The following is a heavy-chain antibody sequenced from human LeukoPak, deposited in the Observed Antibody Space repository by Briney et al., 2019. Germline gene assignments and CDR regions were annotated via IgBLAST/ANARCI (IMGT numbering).Heavy chain of an antibody. Sequence: GGSLRLSCAASGFIFSNAWMTWVRQAPGKGLEWVGLLKSKTDGGATHYAAPVKGRFTVSRDDSVNTLYLQMNSLKTEDTAVYCCTAIVAATAPGSLFDYWGQGTLVTVSS. J-gene: IGHJ4*02. CDR3: TAIVAATAPGSLFDY. D-gene: IGHD1-26*01. CDR2: LKSKTDGGAT. V-gene: IGHV3-15*01. CDR1: GFIFSNAW.